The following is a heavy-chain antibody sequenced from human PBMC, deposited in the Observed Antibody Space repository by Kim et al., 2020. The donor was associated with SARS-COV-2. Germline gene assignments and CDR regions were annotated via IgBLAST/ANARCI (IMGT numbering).Heavy chain of an antibody. J-gene: IGHJ5*02. D-gene: IGHD6-19*01. V-gene: IGHV4-39*01. Sequence: SETLSLTCTVSGGSISSSSYYWGWIRQPPGKGLEWIGSIYYSGSTYYNPSLKSRVTISVDTSKNQFSLKLSSVTAADTAVYYCARHRAYAVAGPGGLPILIGWFDPWGQGTLVTVSS. CDR3: ARHRAYAVAGPGGLPILIGWFDP. CDR2: IYYSGST. CDR1: GGSISSSSYY.